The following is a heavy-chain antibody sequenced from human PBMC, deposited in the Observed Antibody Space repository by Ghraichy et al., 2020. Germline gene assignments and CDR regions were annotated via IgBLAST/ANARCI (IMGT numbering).Heavy chain of an antibody. CDR3: ARDLQGPQLPEFGY. CDR1: GFTFSSYS. Sequence: GGSLRLSCAASGFTFSSYSMNWVRQTPGKGLEWVSSISSSSSYIYYADSVKGRFTISRDNAKNSLYLQMNSLRAEDTAVYYCARDLQGPQLPEFGYWGQGTLVTVSS. D-gene: IGHD2-2*01. V-gene: IGHV3-21*01. CDR2: ISSSSSYI. J-gene: IGHJ4*02.